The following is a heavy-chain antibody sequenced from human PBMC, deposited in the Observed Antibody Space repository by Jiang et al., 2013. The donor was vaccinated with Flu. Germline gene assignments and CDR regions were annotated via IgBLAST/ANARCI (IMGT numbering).Heavy chain of an antibody. D-gene: IGHD5-12*01. J-gene: IGHJ3*02. Sequence: TLSLTCTVSGGSIRSYYWSWIRQPQGRDWSGLAISMTVGAPITNPSLKSRVTISVDTSKNQFSLKLTSMTAADTAVYFCAKRPRGGYVQKGFDIWGQGTMVTVSS. CDR1: GGSIRSYY. V-gene: IGHV4-59*01. CDR2: SMTVGAP. CDR3: AKRPRGGYVQKGFDI.